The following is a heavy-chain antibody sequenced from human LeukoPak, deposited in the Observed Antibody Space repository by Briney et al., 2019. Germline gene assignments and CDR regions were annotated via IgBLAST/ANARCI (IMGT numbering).Heavy chain of an antibody. CDR1: GFTFSSYA. J-gene: IGHJ5*02. CDR2: ISIHGGDT. Sequence: GGSLRLSCAASGFTFSSYAMHWVRQAPGKGLEYVSAISIHGGDTYYANSVKGRFTISRDNSKNSLYLQMNSLRTEDTALYYCAKGQYQLLGNWFDPWGQGTLVTVSS. D-gene: IGHD2-2*01. V-gene: IGHV3-64*01. CDR3: AKGQYQLLGNWFDP.